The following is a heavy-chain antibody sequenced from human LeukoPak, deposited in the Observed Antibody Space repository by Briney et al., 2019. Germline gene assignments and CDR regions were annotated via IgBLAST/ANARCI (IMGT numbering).Heavy chain of an antibody. J-gene: IGHJ3*02. V-gene: IGHV3-48*04. CDR1: GFTFSTYG. D-gene: IGHD4-23*01. CDR3: ARDSDYGGNSYAFDI. CDR2: ISSSGSTI. Sequence: GGSLRLSCAASGFTFSTYGMHWVRQAPGKGLEWVSYISSSGSTIYYADSVKGRFTISRDNAKNSLYLQMNSLRAEDTAVYYCARDSDYGGNSYAFDIWGQGTMVTVSS.